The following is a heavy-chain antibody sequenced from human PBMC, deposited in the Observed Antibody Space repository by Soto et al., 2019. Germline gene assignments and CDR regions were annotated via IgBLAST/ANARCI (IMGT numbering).Heavy chain of an antibody. D-gene: IGHD3-22*01. CDR2: IHYSGII. Sequence: PSETLSLTCSVSGGFISSFYWSWIRQPPGKGLEWIGYIHYSGIINYNPSLKSRVTTSVDTSKNQFSLKLSSVTGADTAVYYCARVTRESSGNYYFYFDYWGQGTLVTVSS. CDR1: GGFISSFY. V-gene: IGHV4-59*01. CDR3: ARVTRESSGNYYFYFDY. J-gene: IGHJ4*02.